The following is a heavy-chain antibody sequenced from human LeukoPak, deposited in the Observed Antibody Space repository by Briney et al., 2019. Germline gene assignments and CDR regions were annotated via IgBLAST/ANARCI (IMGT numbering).Heavy chain of an antibody. CDR3: ARGPGLYSSGWYSVFDY. Sequence: ASVKVSCKASGYTFTSYDINWVRQATGQGLEWMGWMNPNSGNTGYAQKFQGRVTMTRNTSISTAYMELSSLRSEDTAVYYCARGPGLYSSGWYSVFDYWGQGTLVTVSS. D-gene: IGHD6-19*01. CDR1: GYTFTSYD. CDR2: MNPNSGNT. V-gene: IGHV1-8*01. J-gene: IGHJ4*02.